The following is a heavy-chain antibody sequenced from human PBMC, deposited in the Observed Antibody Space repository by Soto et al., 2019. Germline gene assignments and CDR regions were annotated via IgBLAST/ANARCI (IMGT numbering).Heavy chain of an antibody. CDR1: GGTFSSSA. CDR3: ARENDRLQLGGNYYYIVDV. J-gene: IGHJ6*02. V-gene: IGHV1-69*12. CDR2: IIPLFRTP. D-gene: IGHD4-4*01. Sequence: QVQLVQSGPEMKEPGSSVKVSCKTSGGTFSSSAISWLRQAPGQGLEWMGGIIPLFRTPDYAQKLQGRVTIAADESTSRAYMELSSLRSGDTAVYYCARENDRLQLGGNYYYIVDVCGQGTTITVSS.